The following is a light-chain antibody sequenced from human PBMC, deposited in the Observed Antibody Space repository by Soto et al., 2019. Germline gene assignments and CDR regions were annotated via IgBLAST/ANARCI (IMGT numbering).Light chain of an antibody. Sequence: EIVMTQSPATLSVSPVERATLSGRASQSVSNNYLAWYQQKPVQAPRLLIYGASNRATGIPDRFSGSGSGTDFTLTISRLEPEDFAVYYCQQYGSSGTFGQGTKVDI. CDR2: GAS. V-gene: IGKV3-20*01. CDR1: QSVSNNY. CDR3: QQYGSSGT. J-gene: IGKJ1*01.